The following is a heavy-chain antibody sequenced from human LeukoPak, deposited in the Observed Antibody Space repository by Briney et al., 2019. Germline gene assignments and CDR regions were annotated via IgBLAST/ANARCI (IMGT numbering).Heavy chain of an antibody. Sequence: SVKVSCKASGGTFSSYAISWVRQAPGQGLEWMGGIIPIFGTANYAQKFQGRVTIAADESTSTAYMELSSLRSEDTAVYYCARVYSSGWSPNWFDPWGQGTLVTVSS. V-gene: IGHV1-69*01. CDR1: GGTFSSYA. CDR2: IIPIFGTA. D-gene: IGHD6-19*01. J-gene: IGHJ5*02. CDR3: ARVYSSGWSPNWFDP.